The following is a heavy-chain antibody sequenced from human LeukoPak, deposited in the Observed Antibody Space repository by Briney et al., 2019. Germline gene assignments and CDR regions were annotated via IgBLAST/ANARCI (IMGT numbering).Heavy chain of an antibody. CDR3: ARDPYYYGSGNSGEFDP. CDR1: GFTFSSYA. Sequence: PGGSLRLSCAASGFTFSSYAMSWVRQAPGKGLEWVSGISGSGGTTNYADSVKGRFTISRGNSKNTLYLQMNSLRSEDTAVYYCARDPYYYGSGNSGEFDPWGQGTLVTVSS. D-gene: IGHD3-10*01. J-gene: IGHJ5*02. V-gene: IGHV3-23*01. CDR2: ISGSGGTT.